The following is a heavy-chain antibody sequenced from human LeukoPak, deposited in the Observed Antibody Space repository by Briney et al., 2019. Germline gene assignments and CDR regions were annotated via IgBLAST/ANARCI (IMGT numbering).Heavy chain of an antibody. CDR1: GYTFTSYA. V-gene: IGHV7-4-1*02. CDR2: INTNTGNP. D-gene: IGHD3-22*01. Sequence: ASVKVSCKASGYTFTSYAMNWVRQAPGQGLEWMGWINTNTGNPTYAQGFSGRFVFSLDTSVSTAYLQISSLKAEDTAVYYCAKLITLPGTLYYYGMDVWGQGTTVAVSS. CDR3: AKLITLPGTLYYYGMDV. J-gene: IGHJ6*02.